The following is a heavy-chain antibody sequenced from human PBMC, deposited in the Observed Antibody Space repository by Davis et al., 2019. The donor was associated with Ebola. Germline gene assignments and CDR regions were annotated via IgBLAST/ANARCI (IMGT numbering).Heavy chain of an antibody. J-gene: IGHJ3*02. CDR3: ARVVGATTAAFDI. V-gene: IGHV4-4*02. CDR2: IDHSGST. Sequence: MPSQTLSPTCVLSGGSISRSNWWSWVRQPPGKGLEWSGEIDHSGSTNYNPSLKSRVTISVDTSKNQFSLKLSSVTAADTAVYYCARVVGATTAAFDIWGQGTMVTVSS. D-gene: IGHD1-26*01. CDR1: GGSISRSNW.